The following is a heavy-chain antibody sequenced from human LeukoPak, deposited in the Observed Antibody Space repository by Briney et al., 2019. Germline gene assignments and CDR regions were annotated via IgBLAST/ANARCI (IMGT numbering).Heavy chain of an antibody. CDR3: ARLEWLQSLD. J-gene: IGHJ4*02. CDR2: IYYSGST. D-gene: IGHD5-24*01. Sequence: SETLSLTCTVSGGSISSSSYYWGWIRQPPGKGLEWIASIYYSGSTYYNPSLKSRVTISVDTSKNQFSLKLSPVTAADTAVYYCARLEWLQSLDGGQGTLVTVPS. CDR1: GGSISSSSYY. V-gene: IGHV4-39*01.